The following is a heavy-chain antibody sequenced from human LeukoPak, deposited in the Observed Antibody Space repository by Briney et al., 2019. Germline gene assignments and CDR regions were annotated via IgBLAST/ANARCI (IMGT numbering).Heavy chain of an antibody. CDR2: IKSKTDGGTT. V-gene: IGHV3-15*01. D-gene: IGHD6-13*01. CDR3: AHITAAGYSDY. CDR1: GFTFSSYA. J-gene: IGHJ4*02. Sequence: GGSLRLSCAASGFTFSSYAMSWVRQAPGKGLEWVGRIKSKTDGGTTDYAAPVKGRFTISRDDSKNTLYLQMNSLKTEDTAVYFCAHITAAGYSDYWGQGTLATVSS.